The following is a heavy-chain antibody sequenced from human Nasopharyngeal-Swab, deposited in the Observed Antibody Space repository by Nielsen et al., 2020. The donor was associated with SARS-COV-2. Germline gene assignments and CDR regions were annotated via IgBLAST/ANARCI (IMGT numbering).Heavy chain of an antibody. Sequence: SETLSLTCTLSRVSITSQSWSWIRQPPGTGLEWIGYIFHNSGTSYNPSLKSRFTMFMDTSKNQFSLRLRSVTAADTAVYYCAKEGATGWFDPWGQGTLVTVSS. CDR2: IFHNSGT. CDR1: RVSITSQS. J-gene: IGHJ5*02. V-gene: IGHV4-59*11. CDR3: AKEGATGWFDP.